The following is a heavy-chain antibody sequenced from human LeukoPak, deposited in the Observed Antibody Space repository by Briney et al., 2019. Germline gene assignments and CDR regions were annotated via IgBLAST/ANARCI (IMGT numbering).Heavy chain of an antibody. Sequence: SETLSLTCTVSGVCIYSSTYYWAWIRQPPGKGLEFIGSIYYNENTYSNPSLRSRLTISVDTSTNQFSLRLNSVTAADTAVYYCARQLAAGNDAFDIWGQGTMVTVSS. CDR3: ARQLAAGNDAFDI. CDR2: IYYNENT. V-gene: IGHV4-39*01. D-gene: IGHD2-15*01. CDR1: GVCIYSSTYY. J-gene: IGHJ3*02.